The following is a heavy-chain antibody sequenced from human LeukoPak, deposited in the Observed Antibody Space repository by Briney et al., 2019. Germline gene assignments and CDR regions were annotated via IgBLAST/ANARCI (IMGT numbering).Heavy chain of an antibody. CDR2: IYYSGST. D-gene: IGHD3-10*01. J-gene: IGHJ4*02. Sequence: SETLSLTCTVSGGSISSSSYYWVWIRQPPGKGLEWIGSIYYSGSTYYNPSLKSRVTISVDTSKNQFSLTLSSVTAADTAVYYCARSVTMVRGVREHDYWGQGTLVTVSS. CDR3: ARSVTMVRGVREHDY. CDR1: GGSISSSSYY. V-gene: IGHV4-39*01.